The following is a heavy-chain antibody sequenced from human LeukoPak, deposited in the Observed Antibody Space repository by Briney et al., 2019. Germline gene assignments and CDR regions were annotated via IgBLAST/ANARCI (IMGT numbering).Heavy chain of an antibody. CDR1: GGTFSSYA. V-gene: IGHV1-69*13. CDR3: ARLGTYYYDSSGYGAFDI. D-gene: IGHD3-22*01. J-gene: IGHJ3*02. Sequence: SVKVSCKASGGTFSSYAISWVRQAPGQGLEWMGGIIPILGTANYAQKFQGRVTITADESTSTAYMELSSLRSEDTAVYYCARLGTYYYDSSGYGAFDIWGQGTMITVSS. CDR2: IIPILGTA.